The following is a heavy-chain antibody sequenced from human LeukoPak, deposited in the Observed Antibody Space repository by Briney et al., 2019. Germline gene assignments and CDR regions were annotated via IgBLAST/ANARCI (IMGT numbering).Heavy chain of an antibody. CDR3: ARGQIAAAGPDYYYYGMDV. D-gene: IGHD6-13*01. Sequence: ASVKVSCKTSGYTFTSYGISWVRQAPGQGLEWMGGIIPIFGTANYAQKFQGRVTITADESASTAYMELSSLRSEDTAVYYCARGQIAAAGPDYYYYGMDVWGQGTTVTVSS. CDR1: GYTFTSYG. CDR2: IIPIFGTA. V-gene: IGHV1-69*13. J-gene: IGHJ6*02.